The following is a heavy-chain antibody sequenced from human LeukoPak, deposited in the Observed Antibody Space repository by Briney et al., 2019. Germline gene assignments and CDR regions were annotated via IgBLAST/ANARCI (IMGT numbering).Heavy chain of an antibody. CDR1: DGSIASSFYY. CDR2: ISYSGTT. V-gene: IGHV4-39*01. Sequence: SETLSLNCTVSDGSIASSFYYWGWIRQPPGKGLQWIGTISYSGTTDYNPSLKNRVTVSIDTSKDHFSLKLTSVTAADSAVYYCARQRLLGDYFDSWGQGALVTVFS. J-gene: IGHJ4*02. CDR3: ARQRLLGDYFDS. D-gene: IGHD2/OR15-2a*01.